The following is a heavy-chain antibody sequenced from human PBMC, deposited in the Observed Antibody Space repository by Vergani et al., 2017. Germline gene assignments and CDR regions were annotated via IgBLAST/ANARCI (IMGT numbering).Heavy chain of an antibody. J-gene: IGHJ2*01. Sequence: QVQLQESGPGLVKPSETLSLTCTVSGGSISSYYWSWIRQPPGKGLEWIGYIYYSGSTNYNPSLKSRVTISVDTSKNQFSLKLSSVTAAVTAVYYCARTIEIAARRYFDLWGRGTLVTVSS. V-gene: IGHV4-59*01. CDR1: GGSISSYY. CDR3: ARTIEIAARRYFDL. CDR2: IYYSGST. D-gene: IGHD6-6*01.